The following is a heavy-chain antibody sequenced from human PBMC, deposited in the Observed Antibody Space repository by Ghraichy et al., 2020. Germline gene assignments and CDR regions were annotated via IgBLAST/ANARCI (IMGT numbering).Heavy chain of an antibody. V-gene: IGHV3-74*03. CDR1: GFTFSNYW. Sequence: GGSLRLSCAASGFTFSNYWLHWVRRPAGKGLAWVSRINVDGSSTTYADSVKGRFTISRDNAKKALYLQMNSLRVEDTAVYYCARAPPVYFLFDPWGQVTLLTVSS. CDR2: INVDGSST. CDR3: ARAPPVYFLFDP. J-gene: IGHJ5*02. D-gene: IGHD2/OR15-2a*01.